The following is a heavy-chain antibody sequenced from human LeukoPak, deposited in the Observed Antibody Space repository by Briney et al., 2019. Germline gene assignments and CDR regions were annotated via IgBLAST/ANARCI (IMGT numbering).Heavy chain of an antibody. V-gene: IGHV4-59*01. D-gene: IGHD1-14*01. CDR2: IYYSGST. Sequence: PSETLSLTCTVSGGSISSYYWSWIRQPPGKGLEWIGYIYYSGSTNYNPSLKSRVTISVDTSKNQFSLKLSSVTAADTAVYYCARVNSPPDDFDAYFDYWGQGTLVTVSS. CDR1: GGSISSYY. J-gene: IGHJ4*02. CDR3: ARVNSPPDDFDAYFDY.